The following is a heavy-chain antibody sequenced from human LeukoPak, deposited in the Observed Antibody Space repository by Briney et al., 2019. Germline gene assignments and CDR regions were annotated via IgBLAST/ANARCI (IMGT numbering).Heavy chain of an antibody. D-gene: IGHD2-21*02. Sequence: GGSLRLSCAASGFTFSSYEMNWVRQAPGKGLEWVSYISSSGSTIYYADSVKGRFTISGDNAKNSLFLQMDSLRAEDTAVYYCVRDKGMVTAMGYSYYYAMDVWGQGTTVTVSS. CDR2: ISSSGSTI. V-gene: IGHV3-48*03. J-gene: IGHJ6*02. CDR3: VRDKGMVTAMGYSYYYAMDV. CDR1: GFTFSSYE.